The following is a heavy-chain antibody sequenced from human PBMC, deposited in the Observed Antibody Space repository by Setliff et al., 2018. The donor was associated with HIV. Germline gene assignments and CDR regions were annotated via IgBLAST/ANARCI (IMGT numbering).Heavy chain of an antibody. J-gene: IGHJ3*02. CDR1: GASITTNSYY. CDR3: ARHSPNVGVRGDAFDI. V-gene: IGHV4-61*05. CDR2: IHYSGAT. D-gene: IGHD2-8*01. Sequence: PSETLSLTCAVSGASITTNSYYWGWIRQAPEKGLEWIGYIHYSGATNYNPSLKSRVTISLDTSRTQFSLRLSSVTAADTAVYYCARHSPNVGVRGDAFDIWGQGTVVTVS.